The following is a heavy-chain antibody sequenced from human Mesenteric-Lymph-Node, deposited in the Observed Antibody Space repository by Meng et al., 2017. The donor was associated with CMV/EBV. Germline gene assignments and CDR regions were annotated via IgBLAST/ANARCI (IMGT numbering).Heavy chain of an antibody. CDR2: IYYSGST. D-gene: IGHD2-8*01. CDR1: GGSISSGDYY. CDR3: ARSQGANGLLDY. V-gene: IGHV4-30-4*02. Sequence: SETLSLTCTVSGGSISSGDYYWSWIREPPGKGLEWIGYIYYSGSTYYNPSLKSRVTISVDTSKNQFSLKLSSVTAADTAVYYCARSQGANGLLDYWGQGTLVTVSS. J-gene: IGHJ4*02.